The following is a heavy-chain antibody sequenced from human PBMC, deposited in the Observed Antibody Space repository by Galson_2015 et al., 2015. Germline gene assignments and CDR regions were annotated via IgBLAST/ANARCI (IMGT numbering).Heavy chain of an antibody. CDR3: ATGPYYDSSGYYSGNFNF. V-gene: IGHV3-30-3*01. J-gene: IGHJ4*02. CDR2: LSYDGSNK. D-gene: IGHD3-22*01. Sequence: RQAPGKGLEWVALLSYDGSNKYYADSVKDRFTLSRDNSKKTLYLQMNSLRAEDTAVYYCATGPYYDSSGYYSGNFNFWGQGTLVTVSS.